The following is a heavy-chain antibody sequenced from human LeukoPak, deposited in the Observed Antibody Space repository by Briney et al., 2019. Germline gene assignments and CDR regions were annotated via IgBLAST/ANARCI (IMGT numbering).Heavy chain of an antibody. CDR3: VRGNYDNRGYSNAFDI. D-gene: IGHD3-22*01. J-gene: IGHJ3*02. V-gene: IGHV4-59*01. Sequence: SGTLSLTCTVSGASISSSYWSWIRQAPGKRLEWIGYIYYNGNTNSNPSLKSRVTISADTSKNQFSLKLNSVTAADTAVYYCVRGNYDNRGYSNAFDIWGQGAMVTDSS. CDR2: IYYNGNT. CDR1: GASISSSY.